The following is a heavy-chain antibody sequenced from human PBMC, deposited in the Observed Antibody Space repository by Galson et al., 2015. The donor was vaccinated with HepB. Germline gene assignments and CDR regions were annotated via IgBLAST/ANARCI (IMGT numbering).Heavy chain of an antibody. D-gene: IGHD4-11*01. J-gene: IGHJ6*03. CDR3: ARHSNYGAGDYYYYMDV. Sequence: SVKVSCKASGYTFTSYGISWVRQAPGQGLEWMGWISAYNGNTNYAPKLQGRVTMTTDTSTSTAYMELRSLRSDDTAVYYCARHSNYGAGDYYYYMDVWGKGTTVTVSS. CDR2: ISAYNGNT. CDR1: GYTFTSYG. V-gene: IGHV1-18*01.